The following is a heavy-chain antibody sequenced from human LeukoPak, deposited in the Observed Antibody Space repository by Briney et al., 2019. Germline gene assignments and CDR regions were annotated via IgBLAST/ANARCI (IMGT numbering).Heavy chain of an antibody. V-gene: IGHV3-30*04. Sequence: PGGSLRLSCEASGFTFSHYGIHWVRQTPGKGLEWVAAISSDGVEKHYSDSVKGRFTLSRDNSKSTLYLQMNSLRAEDSALYYCAREGHYDILTGYSPVEYYFYYMDVWGKGTTVTVSS. CDR3: AREGHYDILTGYSPVEYYFYYMDV. D-gene: IGHD3-9*01. CDR2: ISSDGVEK. CDR1: GFTFSHYG. J-gene: IGHJ6*03.